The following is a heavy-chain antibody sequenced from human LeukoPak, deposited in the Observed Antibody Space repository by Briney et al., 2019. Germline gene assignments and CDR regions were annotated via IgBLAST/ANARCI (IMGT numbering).Heavy chain of an antibody. D-gene: IGHD3-3*01. CDR3: AKGHFGAGHY. V-gene: IGHV3-43*02. CDR2: ITGDGGTT. CDR1: GFTFGDYT. J-gene: IGHJ4*02. Sequence: GGPLRLSCTASGFTFGDYTMHWFRQPPGRGLQWVSLITGDGGTTSYAGSVKGRFTISRDNSKNSLYPHMNSLRNEDTALYYCAKGHFGAGHYWGQGTLVTVSS.